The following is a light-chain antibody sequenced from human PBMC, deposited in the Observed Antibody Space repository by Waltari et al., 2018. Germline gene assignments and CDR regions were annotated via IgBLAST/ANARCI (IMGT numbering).Light chain of an antibody. CDR3: SSYSGSITL. J-gene: IGLJ2*01. CDR1: SRYFATYNY. V-gene: IGLV2-14*03. Sequence: QSALTQPASVSGSPGQAIPISSTGTSRYFATYNYTSRYQQHPGKPPKLVLYDATYRPSGVSVRFSGSKSGNTASLTISGLQPEDEAAYYCSSYSGSITLFGGGTKLSVL. CDR2: DAT.